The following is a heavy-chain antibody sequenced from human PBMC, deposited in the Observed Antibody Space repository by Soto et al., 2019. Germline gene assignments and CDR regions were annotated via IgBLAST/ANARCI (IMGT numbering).Heavy chain of an antibody. Sequence: GASVKVSCKASGYTFTSYGISWVRQAPGQGLEWMGWISAYNGNTNYAQKLQGRVTMTTDTSTSTAYMELRSLRSDDTAVYYCARDGSYYYDSSAINWFDPWGQGTLVTAPQ. V-gene: IGHV1-18*04. CDR2: ISAYNGNT. J-gene: IGHJ5*02. CDR3: ARDGSYYYDSSAINWFDP. CDR1: GYTFTSYG. D-gene: IGHD3-22*01.